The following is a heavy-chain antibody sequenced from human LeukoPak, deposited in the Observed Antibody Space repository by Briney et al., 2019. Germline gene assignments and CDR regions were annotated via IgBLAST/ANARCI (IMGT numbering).Heavy chain of an antibody. V-gene: IGHV3-23*01. D-gene: IGHD6-19*01. Sequence: GGSLRLSCAAPGFTFSSYALNWVRQAPGMGLEWVSSISASGGSTYYADSVKGRFTISRDTSKNTLYLQMNSVRLEDTAVYYCAKGIGGGYSSGSAFDYWGHGTLVTVSS. J-gene: IGHJ4*01. CDR1: GFTFSSYA. CDR2: ISASGGST. CDR3: AKGIGGGYSSGSAFDY.